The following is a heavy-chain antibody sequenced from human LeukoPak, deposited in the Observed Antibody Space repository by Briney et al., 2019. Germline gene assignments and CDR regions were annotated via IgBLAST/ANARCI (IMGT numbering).Heavy chain of an antibody. CDR1: GYTFTGYY. J-gene: IGHJ6*02. V-gene: IGHV1-2*02. D-gene: IGHD6-6*01. CDR2: INPNSGGT. CDR3: ARGQYTDYYGMDV. Sequence: ASVKVSCKASGYTFTGYYMHWVRQAPGQGLEWMGWINPNSGGTNYAQKFQGRVTMTRDTSISTAYMELSRLRSDGTAVYYCARGQYTDYYGMDVWGQGTTVTVSS.